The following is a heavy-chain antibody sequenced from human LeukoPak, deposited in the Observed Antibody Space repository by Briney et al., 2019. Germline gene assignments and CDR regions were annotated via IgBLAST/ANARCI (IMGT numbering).Heavy chain of an antibody. Sequence: SQTLSLTCTVSGGSISSSDFYWSWIRQSPGKGLEWIGYISYSGSTYYNPSLKSRVTISVDRSKNQFSLKPSSVTAADTAVYYCARGVDTAMGHFDYWGQGTLVTVSS. J-gene: IGHJ4*02. CDR2: ISYSGST. CDR3: ARGVDTAMGHFDY. D-gene: IGHD5-18*01. V-gene: IGHV4-30-4*01. CDR1: GGSISSSDFY.